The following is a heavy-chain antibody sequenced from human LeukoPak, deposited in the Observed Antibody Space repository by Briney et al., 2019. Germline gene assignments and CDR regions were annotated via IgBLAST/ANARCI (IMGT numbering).Heavy chain of an antibody. J-gene: IGHJ4*02. V-gene: IGHV3-49*04. CDR1: GFTFGDYA. Sequence: GGSLRLSCTGSGFTFGDYAMNWVRQAPGKGLEWVGFIRSKNYGGTTEYAASVKGRFTISRDDSRSIAYLQMNSLKTEDTAVYYCTRGDYYDSSGYYFLFDYWGQGTLVTVSS. D-gene: IGHD3-22*01. CDR3: TRGDYYDSSGYYFLFDY. CDR2: IRSKNYGGTT.